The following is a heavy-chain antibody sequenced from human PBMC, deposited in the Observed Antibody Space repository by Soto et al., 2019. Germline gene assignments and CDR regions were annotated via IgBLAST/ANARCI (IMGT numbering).Heavy chain of an antibody. D-gene: IGHD3-10*01. CDR3: EHSVLGYYYGSGSYYLGHYDYGMDV. V-gene: IGHV2-5*02. Sequence: QITLKESGPTLVKPTQTLTLTCTFSGFSLSTSGVGVGWIRQPPGKALEWLALIYWDDDKRYSPSLQSRLTFPKNTSKTQVFLTMTNMAPVDTATSYCEHSVLGYYYGSGSYYLGHYDYGMDVWGQGTTVTVSS. CDR1: GFSLSTSGVG. CDR2: IYWDDDK. J-gene: IGHJ6*02.